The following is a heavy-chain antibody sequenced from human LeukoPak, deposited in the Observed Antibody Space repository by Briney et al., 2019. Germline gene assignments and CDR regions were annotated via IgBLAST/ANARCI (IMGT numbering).Heavy chain of an antibody. D-gene: IGHD3-10*01. V-gene: IGHV4-34*01. Sequence: SETLSLTCAVYGVSFSGYYWSWIRQPPGKGLEWIGEINHSGSTNYNPSLKSRVTMSVDTSRNQLSLKLSSVTAADTAVYYCAKDGTRPFYGSGSYYNYFDSWGQGTLVTVSS. J-gene: IGHJ4*02. CDR2: INHSGST. CDR3: AKDGTRPFYGSGSYYNYFDS. CDR1: GVSFSGYY.